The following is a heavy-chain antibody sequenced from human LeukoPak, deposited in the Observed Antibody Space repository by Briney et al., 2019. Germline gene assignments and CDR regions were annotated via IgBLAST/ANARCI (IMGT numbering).Heavy chain of an antibody. Sequence: GASVKVSCKASGYTFTGYYMPWVRQAPGQGLEWMGWINPNSGGTNYAQKFQGRVTMTRDTSISTAYMELSRLRSDDTAVYYCARVPPLVYNYFDYWGQGTLVTVSS. D-gene: IGHD3-9*01. CDR1: GYTFTGYY. CDR2: INPNSGGT. J-gene: IGHJ4*02. V-gene: IGHV1-2*02. CDR3: ARVPPLVYNYFDY.